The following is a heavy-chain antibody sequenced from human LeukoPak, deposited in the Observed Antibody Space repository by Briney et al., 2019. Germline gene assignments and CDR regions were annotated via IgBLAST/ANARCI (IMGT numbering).Heavy chain of an antibody. J-gene: IGHJ4*02. CDR1: GFTFSDSY. CDR3: ARGSRTIELGDDY. V-gene: IGHV3-11*06. D-gene: IGHD5-24*01. CDR2: NKSSSSDT. Sequence: AGGSLRLSCAASGFTFSDSYMSWIRQAPGKGLECFLYNKSSSSDTNYADSVKGRFTISRDNAKNSLYLQMHSLRAEDTAVYYCARGSRTIELGDDYWGQGTLVTVSS.